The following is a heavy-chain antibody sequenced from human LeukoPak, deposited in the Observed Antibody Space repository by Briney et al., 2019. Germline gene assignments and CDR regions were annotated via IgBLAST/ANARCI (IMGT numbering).Heavy chain of an antibody. Sequence: PGGSLRLSCAASGFTFSSYWMSWVRQAPGKGLEWVANIKQDGSKKYYVDSVKGRFTISRDNAKNSLYLQMNSLRAEDTAVYYCASRVYYYDSSGYYYAFDYWGQGTLVTVSS. CDR3: ASRVYYYDSSGYYYAFDY. V-gene: IGHV3-7*01. J-gene: IGHJ4*02. CDR1: GFTFSSYW. CDR2: IKQDGSKK. D-gene: IGHD3-22*01.